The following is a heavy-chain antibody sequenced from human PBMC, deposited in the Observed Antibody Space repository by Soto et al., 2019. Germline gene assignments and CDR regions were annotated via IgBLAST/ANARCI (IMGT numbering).Heavy chain of an antibody. V-gene: IGHV3-21*01. CDR1: GFTFSSYS. J-gene: IGHJ6*02. CDR3: ARDERFVVVPAAKYYYYGMDV. CDR2: ISSSSSYI. D-gene: IGHD2-2*01. Sequence: EVQLVESGGGLVKPGGSLRLSCAASGFTFSSYSMNWVRQAPGKGLEWVSSISSSSSYIYYADSVKGRFTMSRDNAKNSLYLQMNSLRAEDTAVYYCARDERFVVVPAAKYYYYGMDVWGQGTTVTVSS.